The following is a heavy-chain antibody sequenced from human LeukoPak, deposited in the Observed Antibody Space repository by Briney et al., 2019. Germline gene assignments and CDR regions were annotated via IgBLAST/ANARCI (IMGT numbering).Heavy chain of an antibody. CDR3: ARDSREASFDI. D-gene: IGHD5-24*01. J-gene: IGHJ3*02. CDR1: GYSISSGYY. CDR2: IYHSGST. Sequence: SETMSLTCTVSGYSISSGYYWGWIRQPPGKGLEWIGSIYHSGSTYYNPSLKSRVTISVDTSKNQFSLKLSSVTAADTAVYYCARDSREASFDIWGQGTMVTVSS. V-gene: IGHV4-38-2*02.